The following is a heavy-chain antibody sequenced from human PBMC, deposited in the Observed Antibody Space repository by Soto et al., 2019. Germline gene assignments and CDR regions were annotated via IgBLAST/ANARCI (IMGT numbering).Heavy chain of an antibody. CDR1: GLSVSTGGVG. V-gene: IGHV2-5*01. Sequence: SGPTLVNPTQTLTLTCTFSGLSVSTGGVGVAWIRQPPGKALEWLALIDWNDEKRYSSSLNSRLTITKDTSKNQVVLKMTNMDPADTATYFCAHRHPQQLMFDFWGQGTLVTVSS. CDR2: IDWNDEK. CDR3: AHRHPQQLMFDF. D-gene: IGHD6-13*01. J-gene: IGHJ4*02.